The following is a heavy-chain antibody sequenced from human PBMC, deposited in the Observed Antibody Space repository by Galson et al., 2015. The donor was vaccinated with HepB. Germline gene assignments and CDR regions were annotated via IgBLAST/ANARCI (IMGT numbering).Heavy chain of an antibody. CDR2: ISGSGGST. J-gene: IGHJ3*02. CDR3: AKDVLGYCSSTSCYFSGIFDI. Sequence: SLRLSCAASGFTFSNAWMSWVRQAPGKGLEWVSAISGSGGSTYYADSVKGRFTISRDNSKNTLYLQMNSLRAEDTAVYYCAKDVLGYCSSTSCYFSGIFDIWGQGTMVTVSS. D-gene: IGHD2-2*01. V-gene: IGHV3-23*01. CDR1: GFTFSNAW.